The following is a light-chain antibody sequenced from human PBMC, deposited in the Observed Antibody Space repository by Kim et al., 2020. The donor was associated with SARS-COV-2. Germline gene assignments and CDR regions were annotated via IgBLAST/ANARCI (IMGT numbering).Light chain of an antibody. CDR3: QVWDSSSDQYV. J-gene: IGLJ1*01. V-gene: IGLV3-21*04. Sequence: SYELTQPPSVSVAPGKTARITCGGNNIGSKSVHWYQQKPGQAPVLVIYYDSDRPSGIPERFSGSNSGNTATLPISRVEAGDEADYYCQVWDSSSDQYVFG. CDR2: YDS. CDR1: NIGSKS.